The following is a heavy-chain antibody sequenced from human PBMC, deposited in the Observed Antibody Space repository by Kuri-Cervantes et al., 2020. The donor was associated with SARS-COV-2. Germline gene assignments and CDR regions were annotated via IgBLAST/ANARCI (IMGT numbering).Heavy chain of an antibody. J-gene: IGHJ6*03. Sequence: GESLKISCIASGFAFSSYGVHWVRQAPGKGLEWAAFIRNDGGNKYYVDSVKGRFTISRDNSKNTVYLQMNSLRAEDTAVYYCAKDGKKYYDYWSNLYANNAYRYYYMDVWGRGTTVTVSS. CDR3: AKDGKKYYDYWSNLYANNAYRYYYMDV. CDR2: IRNDGGNK. D-gene: IGHD3-3*01. V-gene: IGHV3-30*02. CDR1: GFAFSSYG.